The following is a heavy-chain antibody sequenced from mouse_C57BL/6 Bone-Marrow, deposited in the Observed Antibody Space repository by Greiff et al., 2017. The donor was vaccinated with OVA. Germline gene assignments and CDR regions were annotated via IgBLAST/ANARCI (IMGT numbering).Heavy chain of an antibody. J-gene: IGHJ4*01. Sequence: DVKLQESGAELVKPGASVKLSCTASGFNIKDYYMHWVKQRTEQGLEWIGRIDPEDGETKYAPKFQGKATITADTSSNTAYLQLSSLTSEDTAVYYCAPHYYGSSPDYYAMDYWGQGTSVTVSS. CDR1: GFNIKDYY. CDR2: IDPEDGET. V-gene: IGHV14-2*01. D-gene: IGHD1-1*01. CDR3: APHYYGSSPDYYAMDY.